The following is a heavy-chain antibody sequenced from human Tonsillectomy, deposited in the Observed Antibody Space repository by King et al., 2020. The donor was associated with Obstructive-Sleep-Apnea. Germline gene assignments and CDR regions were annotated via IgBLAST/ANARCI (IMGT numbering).Heavy chain of an antibody. CDR1: GFTFSTYW. CDR3: ARGWGLIWFGGGDMDV. J-gene: IGHJ6*02. V-gene: IGHV3-7*03. CDR2: IKQDGSEK. Sequence: DVQLVESGGGLVQPGGSLRLSCAASGFTFSTYWMTWVRQAPGKGLEWVANIKQDGSEKYYVDSVKGRFTISRGNANNSLYLQMNSLRAEDTAVYYCARGWGLIWFGGGDMDVWGQGTTVTVSS. D-gene: IGHD3-10*01.